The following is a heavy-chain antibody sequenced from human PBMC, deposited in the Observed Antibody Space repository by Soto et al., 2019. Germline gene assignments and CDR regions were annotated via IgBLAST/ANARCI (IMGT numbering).Heavy chain of an antibody. CDR1: GFISRDCA. CDR2: IRNTAHSHAT. Sequence: GGSLRLSCAASGFISRDCAMHWVRQASGKGLEWVGHIRNTAHSHATGYAASVKGRFIISRDDPNTTAYLQMNSLITEGTAVYFCTRQWLDVSRFDFWGQGMLVTVSS. CDR3: TRQWLDVSRFDF. V-gene: IGHV3-73*01. J-gene: IGHJ4*02. D-gene: IGHD6-19*01.